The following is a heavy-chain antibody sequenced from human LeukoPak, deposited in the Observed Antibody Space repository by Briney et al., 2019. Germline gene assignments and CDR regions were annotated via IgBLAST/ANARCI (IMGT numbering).Heavy chain of an antibody. Sequence: PSQTLSLTCTVSGGPISSGDYYWSWIRQPPGKGLEWIGYIYYSGSTYYNPSLKSRVTISVDTSKNQFSLKLSSVTAADTAVYYCAREALHYDFWSGFYSRATGTYYGMDVWGQGTTVTVSS. CDR2: IYYSGST. D-gene: IGHD3-3*01. J-gene: IGHJ6*02. CDR1: GGPISSGDYY. CDR3: AREALHYDFWSGFYSRATGTYYGMDV. V-gene: IGHV4-30-4*01.